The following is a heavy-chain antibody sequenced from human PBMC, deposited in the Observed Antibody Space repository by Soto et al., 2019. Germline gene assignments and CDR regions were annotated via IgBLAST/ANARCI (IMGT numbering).Heavy chain of an antibody. D-gene: IGHD3-3*01. CDR2: ISPYNGNT. CDR1: GYTFRNYG. J-gene: IGHJ4*02. V-gene: IGHV1-18*01. CDR3: ARDLVSGSDFWRAYNGGYFDY. Sequence: QVQLVQSGAEVKRPGASVKVSCKASGYTFRNYGITWVRQAPGQGLEWMAWISPYNGNTNYAQDLQGRVTMTTDTSTSTAYMELRSLISEDTAMYYCARDLVSGSDFWRAYNGGYFDYWGQRTLVTVSS.